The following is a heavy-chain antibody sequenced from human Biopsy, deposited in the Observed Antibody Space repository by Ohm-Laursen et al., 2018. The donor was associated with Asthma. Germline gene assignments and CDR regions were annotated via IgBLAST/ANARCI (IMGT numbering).Heavy chain of an antibody. J-gene: IGHJ4*02. CDR1: GGTFNTYV. CDR3: ARKAGSCISRTCYSLDF. CDR2: INSVFGTT. D-gene: IGHD2-2*01. Sequence: SSVKVSCKSLGGTFNTYVIGWVRRAPGQGLEWMGGINSVFGTTTYPQKFQDRVTITADDFTSTVYMELSSLRSEDTAVYYCARKAGSCISRTCYSLDFWGQGTLVTVSS. V-gene: IGHV1-69*01.